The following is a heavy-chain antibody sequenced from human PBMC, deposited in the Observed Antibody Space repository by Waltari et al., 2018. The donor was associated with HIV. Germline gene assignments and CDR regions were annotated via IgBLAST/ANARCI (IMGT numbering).Heavy chain of an antibody. D-gene: IGHD2-2*01. CDR1: GGTFSTYA. CDR3: AQEKGSVVVPAEFDP. V-gene: IGHV1-69*01. Sequence: QVQLVQSGADVKKPGSSVTVSCKASGGTFSTYAVSWVLQAPGQGLEWMGGIIPLFGTANYAQKFQDRVTITADDSTTTVYMELSSLRSDDTAVYYCAQEKGSVVVPAEFDPWGQGTLVTVSS. CDR2: IIPLFGTA. J-gene: IGHJ5*02.